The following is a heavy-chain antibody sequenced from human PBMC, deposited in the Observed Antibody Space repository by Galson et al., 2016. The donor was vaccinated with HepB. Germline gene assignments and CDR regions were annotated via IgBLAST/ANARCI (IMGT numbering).Heavy chain of an antibody. Sequence: SVKVSCKVSGYIFRNYGISWVRQAPGQGLEWMGWINGDNGDTKYAQRLQDRVTMTTDTSTTTANMELRSLGSDDTAVYFCARLQFGDYGGSDFDYWGLGTLVTVSS. CDR2: INGDNGDT. D-gene: IGHD4-17*01. V-gene: IGHV1-18*01. CDR3: ARLQFGDYGGSDFDY. J-gene: IGHJ4*02. CDR1: GYIFRNYG.